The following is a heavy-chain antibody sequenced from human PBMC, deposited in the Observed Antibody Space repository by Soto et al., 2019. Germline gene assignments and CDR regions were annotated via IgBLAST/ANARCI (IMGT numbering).Heavy chain of an antibody. Sequence: GGSLRLSCAASGFTFSSYWMHWVRQDPGQGLVWVSRINTDGSGTNYADSVKGRFTISRDNAKNTLYLQMNSLRGEDTAVYYCARAPSTLARGAFDIWGQGTRVTVSS. D-gene: IGHD3-10*01. J-gene: IGHJ3*02. CDR1: GFTFSSYW. CDR3: ARAPSTLARGAFDI. V-gene: IGHV3-74*01. CDR2: INTDGSGT.